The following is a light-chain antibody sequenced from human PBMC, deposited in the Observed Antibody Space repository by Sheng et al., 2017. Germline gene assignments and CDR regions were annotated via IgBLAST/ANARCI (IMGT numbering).Light chain of an antibody. CDR3: HQRSNWPPT. Sequence: EIVMTQSPATLSVSPGERATLSCRASQSVSSNLAWYQQKPGQAPRLLIHGASTRAIGIPARFSGSGSGTEFTLTISSLEPEDSAVYFCHQRSNWPPTFGGGTKLEIK. CDR2: GAS. CDR1: QSVSSN. V-gene: IGKV3-15*01. J-gene: IGKJ4*01.